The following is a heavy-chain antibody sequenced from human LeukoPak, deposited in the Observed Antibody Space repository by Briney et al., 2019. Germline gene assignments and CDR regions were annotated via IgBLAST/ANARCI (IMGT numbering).Heavy chain of an antibody. CDR2: IKQDGSQE. CDR3: ARGVPYDSWSGPHYSDY. Sequence: GGSLRLSCTASRFTLSTYWMSWVRQAPGKGLEWVAHIKQDGSQEYYVDSVKGRFTISRDSAKNSLYLQMNSLRAEDTAVYYCARGVPYDSWSGPHYSDYWGQGTLVTVSS. D-gene: IGHD3-3*01. CDR1: RFTLSTYW. V-gene: IGHV3-7*01. J-gene: IGHJ4*02.